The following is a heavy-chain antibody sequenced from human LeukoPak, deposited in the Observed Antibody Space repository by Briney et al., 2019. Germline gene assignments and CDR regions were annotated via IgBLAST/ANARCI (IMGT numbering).Heavy chain of an antibody. J-gene: IGHJ1*01. CDR1: GGSISSSTDY. Sequence: PSETLSLTCTVSGGSISSSTDYWGWIRQAPGKGLEWIGSIYYHENTYYNSSLKSRVTISVDTSKNQFSLKLSSVTAADTAVYYCARYLDYGGNSRVFQHWGQGTLVTVSS. CDR3: ARYLDYGGNSRVFQH. V-gene: IGHV4-39*07. CDR2: IYYHENT. D-gene: IGHD4-23*01.